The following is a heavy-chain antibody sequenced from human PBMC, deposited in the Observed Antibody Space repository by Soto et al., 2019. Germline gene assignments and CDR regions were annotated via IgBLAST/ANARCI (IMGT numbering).Heavy chain of an antibody. CDR3: ARDGADYDILTGYYDYYYHGMDV. CDR2: ISTSSSAI. CDR1: GFAFRSYG. V-gene: IGHV3-21*06. J-gene: IGHJ6*02. Sequence: GGSLRLSCVASGFAFRSYGMNWVRQAPGKGLEWVSSISTSSSAIYYTDSVKGRFTISRDNARNSLYLQMKSLRAEDTAVYFCARDGADYDILTGYYDYYYHGMDVWGQGTTVTVSS. D-gene: IGHD3-9*01.